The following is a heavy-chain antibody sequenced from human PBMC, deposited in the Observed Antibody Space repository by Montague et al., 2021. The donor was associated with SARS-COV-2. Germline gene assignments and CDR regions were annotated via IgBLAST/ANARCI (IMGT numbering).Heavy chain of an antibody. D-gene: IGHD1-1*01. V-gene: IGHV6-1*01. Sequence: CAISGDSVASNSVGWSSIRQSSSIGLEWLGRTYYRSKRYNDYAVSVRGRVTINPDTSKNQFSLQLNSVTPEDTAIYYCTSGREGNYNVMDVWGQGTTVTVSS. CDR3: TSGREGNYNVMDV. CDR1: GDSVASNSVG. J-gene: IGHJ6*02. CDR2: TYYRSKRYN.